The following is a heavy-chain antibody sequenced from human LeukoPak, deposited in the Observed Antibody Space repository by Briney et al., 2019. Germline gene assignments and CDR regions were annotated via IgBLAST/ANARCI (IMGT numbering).Heavy chain of an antibody. CDR2: ISGSGGST. CDR1: GFTFSSYA. CDR3: ARAGSVVTEDYYYYGMDV. J-gene: IGHJ6*02. V-gene: IGHV3-23*01. Sequence: PGGSLRLSCAASGFTFSSYAMSWVRQAPGKGLEWVSAISGSGGSTYYADSVKGRFTISRDNSKNTLYLQMNSLRAEDTAVYYCARAGSVVTEDYYYYGMDVWGRGTTVTVSS. D-gene: IGHD2-21*02.